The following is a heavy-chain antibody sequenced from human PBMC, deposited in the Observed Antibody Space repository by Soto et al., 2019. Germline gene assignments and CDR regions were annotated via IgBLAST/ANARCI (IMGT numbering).Heavy chain of an antibody. J-gene: IGHJ4*02. CDR1: GFTFSDAR. Sequence: LGGSLRHSCAASGFTFSDARLIWVRQAPGKGLEWVGRIGRTAEGGPTDYGAHVKGRFTVSRDDSKRMLSLQMNSLGTEDTGVYYCTTDWVGRIVYDYLGTGT. CDR2: IGRTAEGGPT. CDR3: TTDWVGRIVYDY. V-gene: IGHV3-15*04. D-gene: IGHD1-26*01.